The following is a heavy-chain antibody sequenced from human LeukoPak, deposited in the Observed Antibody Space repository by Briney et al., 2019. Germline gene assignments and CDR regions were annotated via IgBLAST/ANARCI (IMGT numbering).Heavy chain of an antibody. J-gene: IGHJ4*02. Sequence: NPGEPLKISGKASGYSFTPHWSGGVRQIPGKGLEWMGIIYPGDSDTRYSPSFQGQATISVDKSIGTAFLQWSSLEASDTAMYYCARPHYYDSIGYYFDYWGQGTLVTVSS. D-gene: IGHD3-22*01. CDR2: IYPGDSDT. CDR3: ARPHYYDSIGYYFDY. V-gene: IGHV5-51*01. CDR1: GYSFTPHW.